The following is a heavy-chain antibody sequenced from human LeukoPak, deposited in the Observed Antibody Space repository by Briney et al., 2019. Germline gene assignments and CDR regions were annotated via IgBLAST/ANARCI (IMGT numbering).Heavy chain of an antibody. CDR2: INHRGST. J-gene: IGHJ6*03. CDR3: ARGRTGYQLLPTKNIFSYDYVDV. Sequence: PSETLSLTCALDGGSLSGYYWSWIRHPPGEGLEWIGEINHRGSTNYNPCLKSRVTISVDTSKNQFSLNLTAVNPADPAMYFCARGRTGYQLLPTKNIFSYDYVDVWGKGTSGTVSS. V-gene: IGHV4-34*01. CDR1: GGSLSGYY. D-gene: IGHD2-2*01.